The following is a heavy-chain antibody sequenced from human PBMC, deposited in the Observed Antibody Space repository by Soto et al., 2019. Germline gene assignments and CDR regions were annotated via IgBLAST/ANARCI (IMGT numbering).Heavy chain of an antibody. CDR3: ARGYCSSTSCYIRYYYYMDV. CDR1: GYTFTSYG. J-gene: IGHJ6*03. V-gene: IGHV1-18*01. CDR2: ISAYNGNT. D-gene: IGHD2-2*02. Sequence: QVQLVQSGAEVKKPGASVKVSCKASGYTFTSYGISWVRQAPGQGLAWMGWISAYNGNTNYAQKLQGRVTMTTDTSTSTTYIELRSLRSDDTAVYYCARGYCSSTSCYIRYYYYMDVWGKGTTVTLSS.